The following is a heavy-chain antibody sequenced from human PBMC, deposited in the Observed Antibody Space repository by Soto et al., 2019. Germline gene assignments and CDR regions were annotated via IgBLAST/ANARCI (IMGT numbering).Heavy chain of an antibody. CDR3: ARVQTDFTYYDFWSGYYRDIIYYYYYVMDF. Sequence: SETLSLTCTVSGGSISSGGYYWSWIRQPPGKGLEWIGYIYYSGSTNYNPSLKSRVTISVDTSKNQFSLKLSSVTAADTAVYYCARVQTDFTYYDFWSGYYRDIIYYYYYVMDFSGQGTTVTVSS. V-gene: IGHV4-61*08. CDR2: IYYSGST. CDR1: GGSISSGGYY. D-gene: IGHD3-3*01. J-gene: IGHJ6*02.